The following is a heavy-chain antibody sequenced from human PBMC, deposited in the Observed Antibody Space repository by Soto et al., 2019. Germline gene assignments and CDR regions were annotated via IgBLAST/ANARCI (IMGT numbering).Heavy chain of an antibody. CDR2: IYYSGST. J-gene: IGHJ6*02. V-gene: IGHV4-30-4*01. Sequence: SETLSLTCTVSGGSISSGDYYWSWIRQPPGKGLEWIGYIYYSGSTYYNPSLKSRVTISVDTSKNQFSLKLSSVTAADTAVYYCASLTPTSDYYYGMGVWGQGTTVTVSS. D-gene: IGHD3-16*01. CDR3: ASLTPTSDYYYGMGV. CDR1: GGSISSGDYY.